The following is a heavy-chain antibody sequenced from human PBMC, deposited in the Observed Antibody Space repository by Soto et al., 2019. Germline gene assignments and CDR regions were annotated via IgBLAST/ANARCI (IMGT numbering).Heavy chain of an antibody. J-gene: IGHJ4*02. D-gene: IGHD3-3*01. CDR3: ARVKRDYDFWSGYYKSSGYFDY. CDR1: GGSFSGYY. Sequence: SETLSLTCAVYGGSFSGYYWSWIRQPPGKGLEWIGEINHSGSTNYNPSLKSRVTISVDTSKNQFSLKLSSVTAADTAVYYCARVKRDYDFWSGYYKSSGYFDYWGQGTLVTVSS. V-gene: IGHV4-34*01. CDR2: INHSGST.